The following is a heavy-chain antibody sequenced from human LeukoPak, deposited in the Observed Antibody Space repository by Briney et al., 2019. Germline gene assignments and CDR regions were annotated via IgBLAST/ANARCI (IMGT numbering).Heavy chain of an antibody. CDR3: ARLQGYYYYMDV. Sequence: PSETLSLTCAVSGYSISSGYYWGWIRQPPGKGLEWIGSIYHSGSTYYNPSLKSRVTISVDTSKNQFSLKLSSVTAAGTAVYYCARLQGYYYYMDVWGKGTTVTVSS. CDR2: IYHSGST. V-gene: IGHV4-38-2*01. J-gene: IGHJ6*03. CDR1: GYSISSGYY.